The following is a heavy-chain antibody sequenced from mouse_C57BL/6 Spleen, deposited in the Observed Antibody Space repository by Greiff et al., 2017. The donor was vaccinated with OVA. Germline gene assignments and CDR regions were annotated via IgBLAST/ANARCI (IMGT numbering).Heavy chain of an antibody. CDR2: IYPRSGNT. CDR3: ARGGTAQAPYAMDY. V-gene: IGHV1-81*01. CDR1: GYTFTSYG. Sequence: QVQLQQSGAELARPGASVKLSCKASGYTFTSYGISWVKQRTGQGLEWIGEIYPRSGNTYYNEKFKGKATLTADKYSSTAYMELRSLTSEDSAVYFCARGGTAQAPYAMDYWGQGTSVTVSS. D-gene: IGHD3-2*02. J-gene: IGHJ4*01.